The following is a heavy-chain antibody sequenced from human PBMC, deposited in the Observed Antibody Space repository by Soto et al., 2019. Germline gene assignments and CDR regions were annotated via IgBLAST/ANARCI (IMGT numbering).Heavy chain of an antibody. J-gene: IGHJ5*02. V-gene: IGHV3-66*01. Sequence: GGSLRLSCATSGFTVNSNYMSWVRQAPGKGLEWVSVIYSGGSTYYADSVKGRFTISRDNSKNTLYLQMNSLRAEDTAVYYCGRDRDYDFWSGYSGFDPWGQGTLVTVSS. CDR1: GFTVNSNY. CDR2: IYSGGST. CDR3: GRDRDYDFWSGYSGFDP. D-gene: IGHD3-3*01.